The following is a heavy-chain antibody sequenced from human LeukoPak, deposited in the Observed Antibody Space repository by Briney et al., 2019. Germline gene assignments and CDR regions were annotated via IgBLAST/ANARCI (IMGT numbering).Heavy chain of an antibody. CDR1: GFTFSSYG. D-gene: IGHD4-17*01. Sequence: GGTLRLSCAASGFTFSSYGMSWVRQAPGKGLEWVSAISGSGGSTYYADSVKGRFTISRDNSKNTLYLQMNSLRAEDTAVYYCAKDHYGDYGYYYYYMDVWGKGTTVTISS. V-gene: IGHV3-23*01. CDR3: AKDHYGDYGYYYYYMDV. CDR2: ISGSGGST. J-gene: IGHJ6*03.